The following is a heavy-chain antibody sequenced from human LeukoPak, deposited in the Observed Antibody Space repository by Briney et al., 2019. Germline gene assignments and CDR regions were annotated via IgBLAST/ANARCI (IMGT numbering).Heavy chain of an antibody. CDR1: GGSISSYY. V-gene: IGHV4-59*01. CDR3: ARTWTLAVASLYYFDY. J-gene: IGHJ4*02. D-gene: IGHD6-19*01. CDR2: IYYSGST. Sequence: PSETLSLTCTVSGGSISSYYWSWIRQPPGKGLEWIGYIYYSGSTNYNPSLKSRVTISVDPSKNQFSLKLSSVTAADTAVYYCARTWTLAVASLYYFDYWGQGTLVTVSS.